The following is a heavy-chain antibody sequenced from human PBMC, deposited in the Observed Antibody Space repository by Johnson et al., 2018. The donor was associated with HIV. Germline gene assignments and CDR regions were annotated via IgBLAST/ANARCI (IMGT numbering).Heavy chain of an antibody. V-gene: IGHV3-7*02. Sequence: EVQLVESGGGVVQPGRSLRLSCAASGFTFSSYWMSWVRQAPGKGLECVANIKQDGSEKYYVDSVKGRFTISRDNAKNSLYLQMNSLRAEDTAVYYCARGSGLADAFDIWGQGTMVTVSS. J-gene: IGHJ3*02. D-gene: IGHD5/OR15-5a*01. CDR1: GFTFSSYW. CDR2: IKQDGSEK. CDR3: ARGSGLADAFDI.